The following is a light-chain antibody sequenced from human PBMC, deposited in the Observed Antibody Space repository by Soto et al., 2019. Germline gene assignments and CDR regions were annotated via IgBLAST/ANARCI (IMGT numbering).Light chain of an antibody. CDR2: DVT. J-gene: IGLJ3*02. V-gene: IGLV2-14*01. CDR3: SSYTTSDTLM. Sequence: QPVLTQPASVSGSPGQSITISCSGTSSDVGGYNYVSWYQQDPGKAPKLIIYDVTSRPSGISNRFSGSKSGNTASLTISGLQAEDEADYYCSSYTTSDTLMFGGGTKLTVL. CDR1: SSDVGGYNY.